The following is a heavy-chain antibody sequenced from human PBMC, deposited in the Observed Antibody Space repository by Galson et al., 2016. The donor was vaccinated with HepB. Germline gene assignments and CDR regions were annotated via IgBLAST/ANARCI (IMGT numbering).Heavy chain of an antibody. V-gene: IGHV3-21*01. J-gene: IGHJ3*01. CDR3: ARGARTGTSEYGAFDL. Sequence: SLRLSCATSGFTISTYNMNWVRQSPGKGLEWVSGISSSGGFIKYADSVQGRFTISRDNAKNSLYLQMNSLRAEDTAVYHCARGARTGTSEYGAFDLWGQGTMVTVSS. CDR1: GFTISTYN. D-gene: IGHD1-7*01. CDR2: ISSSGGFI.